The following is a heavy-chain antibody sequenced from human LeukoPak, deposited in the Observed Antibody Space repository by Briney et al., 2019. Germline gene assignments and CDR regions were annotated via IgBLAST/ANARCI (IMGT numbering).Heavy chain of an antibody. J-gene: IGHJ4*02. CDR3: AGDRATSYFDY. CDR2: IWYDGSNK. D-gene: IGHD1-26*01. V-gene: IGHV3-33*01. Sequence: PGGSLRLSCAASGFTFRSHGMHWVRQAPGKGLEWVAFIWYDGSNKYYTDSVKGRFTISRDNSKNTLYLQMNSLRAEDTAVYYWAGDRATSYFDYWGQGALVTISS. CDR1: GFTFRSHG.